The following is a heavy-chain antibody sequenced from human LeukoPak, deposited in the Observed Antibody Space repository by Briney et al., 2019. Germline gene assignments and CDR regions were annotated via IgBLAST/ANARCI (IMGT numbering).Heavy chain of an antibody. CDR2: INSDGSST. D-gene: IGHD2/OR15-2a*01. Sequence: GGSLRLSCAASGFTFSSYWMHWVRQAPGKGLVWVSRINSDGSSTSYADSVKGRFTISRDNAKNTLYLQMNSLRAEDTAVYYCARDLKGSTVFYYYYYMDVWGKGTTVTVSS. J-gene: IGHJ6*03. CDR1: GFTFSSYW. V-gene: IGHV3-74*01. CDR3: ARDLKGSTVFYYYYYMDV.